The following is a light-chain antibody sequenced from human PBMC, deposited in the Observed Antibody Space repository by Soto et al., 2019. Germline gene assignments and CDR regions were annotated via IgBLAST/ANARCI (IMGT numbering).Light chain of an antibody. CDR1: NSDVGGFNY. CDR3: SSFTSSSTVV. V-gene: IGLV2-14*01. Sequence: QSALTQPASVSGSPGQSITISCTGTNSDVGGFNYVSWYQQYPGKAPKLMIYEVSNRPSGVSNRFSGSKSGNTASLTISGLQAEDDADYYCSSFTSSSTVVFGGGTKLTVL. J-gene: IGLJ2*01. CDR2: EVS.